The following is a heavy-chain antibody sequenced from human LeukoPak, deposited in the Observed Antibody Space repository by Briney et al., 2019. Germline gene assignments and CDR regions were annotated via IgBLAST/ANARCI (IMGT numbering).Heavy chain of an antibody. D-gene: IGHD6-13*01. J-gene: IGHJ4*02. V-gene: IGHV3-11*01. CDR2: ISSSGSTI. CDR1: GFTFSDYY. Sequence: GGSLRLSCAASGFTFSDYYMSWIRQAPGKGLEWISYISSSGSTIFQADSMKGRFIISRDNAKNSLYLQMNNLRVEDTAVYYCARVSSQQLKWGQGTLVTVSS. CDR3: ARVSSQQLK.